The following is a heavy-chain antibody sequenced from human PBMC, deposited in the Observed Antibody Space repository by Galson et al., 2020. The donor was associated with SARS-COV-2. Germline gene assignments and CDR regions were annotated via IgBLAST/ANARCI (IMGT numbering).Heavy chain of an antibody. J-gene: IGHJ3*02. CDR2: ISSSSGYI. D-gene: IGHD3-22*01. V-gene: IGHV3-21*01. CDR3: ARDLFDTSDDAFDI. CDR1: GFTFSSYS. Sequence: GESLKISCAASGFTFSSYSMDWVRQAPGKGLEWVSAISSSSGYIFYADSVKGRFTISRDNAKNSLYLQMNSLRAEDTAVYYCARDLFDTSDDAFDIWGQGTMVTVSS.